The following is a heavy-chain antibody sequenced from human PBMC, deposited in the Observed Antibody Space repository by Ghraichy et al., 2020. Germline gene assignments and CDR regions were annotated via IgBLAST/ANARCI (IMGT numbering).Heavy chain of an antibody. CDR2: LRSKAYGETP. Sequence: GGSLRLSCTASGFTFGDSGVSWFRQAPGKGLEWVGFLRSKAYGETPQYGASVGGRFVISRDNSESIVYLQMNSLKTEDTAVYYCARAPHYDFWLDVWGQGTTVTVSS. J-gene: IGHJ6*02. V-gene: IGHV3-49*03. CDR3: ARAPHYDFWLDV. CDR1: GFTFGDSG. D-gene: IGHD3-3*01.